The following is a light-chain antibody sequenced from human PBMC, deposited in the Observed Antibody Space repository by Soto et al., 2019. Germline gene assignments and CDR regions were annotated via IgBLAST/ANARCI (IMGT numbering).Light chain of an antibody. CDR2: GAS. V-gene: IGKV3-20*01. J-gene: IGKJ1*01. Sequence: EIVLTQSPGTLSLSPGERATLSCRASQSVSSSYLAWYQQKPGQAPRLLIYGASSRATGIPDRFSGSGSETAFPLTISRLEPEDFAVYYCQQYGSSSWTFGQGTKVELK. CDR3: QQYGSSSWT. CDR1: QSVSSSY.